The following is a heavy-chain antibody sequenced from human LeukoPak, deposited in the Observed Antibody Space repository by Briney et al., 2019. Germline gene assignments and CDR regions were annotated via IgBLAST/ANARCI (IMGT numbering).Heavy chain of an antibody. CDR3: AKLARAPCDEQGDY. Sequence: GGSLRLSCAASGFTFSSYAMSWVSQAPGKGLEWVSSINNSGGSTYYAASVKGRSTISRDNSKNTLYLQMNSLRAEDTAADYCAKLARAPCDEQGDYWGQGTLVTVSA. D-gene: IGHD3-3*02. J-gene: IGHJ4*02. CDR1: GFTFSSYA. V-gene: IGHV3-23*01. CDR2: INNSGGST.